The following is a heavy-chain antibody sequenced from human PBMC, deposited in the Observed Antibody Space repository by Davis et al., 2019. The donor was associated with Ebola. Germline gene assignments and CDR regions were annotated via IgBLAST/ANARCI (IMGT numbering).Heavy chain of an antibody. D-gene: IGHD3-10*01. CDR1: GGSIASSKYY. V-gene: IGHV4-39*07. J-gene: IGHJ4*02. CDR3: ARGQSGSDYSLWQY. CDR2: IYYSGNT. Sequence: MPSETLSLTCTVSGGSIASSKYYCGWIRQPPGKGLEWIGNIYYSGNTYYNPSLKSRVTISVDTSKNQFSLNLTSVTAADTAVYYCARGQSGSDYSLWQYWGQGTLVTVSS.